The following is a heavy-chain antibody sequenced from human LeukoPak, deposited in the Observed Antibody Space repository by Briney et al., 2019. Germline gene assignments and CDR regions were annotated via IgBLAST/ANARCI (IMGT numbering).Heavy chain of an antibody. J-gene: IGHJ4*02. Sequence: GGSLRLSCAASGFTFSSYSMNWVRQAPGKGLEWVSSICSSSSYIYYADSVKGRFTISRDNAKNSLYLQMNSLRAEDTAVYYCAREVYSSSWSYYFDYWGQGTLVTVSS. CDR1: GFTFSSYS. CDR2: ICSSSSYI. V-gene: IGHV3-21*01. D-gene: IGHD6-13*01. CDR3: AREVYSSSWSYYFDY.